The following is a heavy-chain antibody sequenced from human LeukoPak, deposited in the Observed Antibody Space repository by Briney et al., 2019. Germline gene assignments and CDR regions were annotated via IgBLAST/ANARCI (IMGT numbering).Heavy chain of an antibody. CDR1: GYTFTNFA. CDR3: ARDYGYSLLFY. CDR2: ISAGSGNT. Sequence: ASVKVSCKASGYTFTNFAIHWVRQAPGQRLEWMGWISAGSGNTKYSQKLQGRVTITRDTSASTAYMELSSLRSEDTAVYYCARDYGYSLLFYWGQGILVTVSS. D-gene: IGHD5-18*01. V-gene: IGHV1-3*01. J-gene: IGHJ4*02.